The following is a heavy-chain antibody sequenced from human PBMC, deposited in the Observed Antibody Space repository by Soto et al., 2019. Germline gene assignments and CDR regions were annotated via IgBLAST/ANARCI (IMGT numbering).Heavy chain of an antibody. CDR3: ARVPRYNWNGWYYYGMDV. D-gene: IGHD1-1*01. CDR1: GFTFNTYG. J-gene: IGHJ6*02. Sequence: PGGSLRLSCAAPGFTFNTYGFNWVRQAPGKGLEWVAVIWYDGNTKYYADSVKGRFTISRDNLKNTLYLQMNSLRAEDTAVYYCARVPRYNWNGWYYYGMDVWGQGTTVTVSS. CDR2: IWYDGNTK. V-gene: IGHV3-33*01.